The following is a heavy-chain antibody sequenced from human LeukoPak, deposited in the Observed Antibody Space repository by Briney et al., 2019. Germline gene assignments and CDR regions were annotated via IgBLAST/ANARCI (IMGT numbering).Heavy chain of an antibody. Sequence: SVKVSCKASGGTFSSYAISWVRQAPGQGLEWMGGIIPIFGTANYAQKFQGRVTITADESTSTAYMELSSLRSEDTAVYYCARGGSGYAPHFDYWGQGTLVTVSS. CDR2: IIPIFGTA. D-gene: IGHD3-22*01. V-gene: IGHV1-69*13. CDR3: ARGGSGYAPHFDY. CDR1: GGTFSSYA. J-gene: IGHJ4*02.